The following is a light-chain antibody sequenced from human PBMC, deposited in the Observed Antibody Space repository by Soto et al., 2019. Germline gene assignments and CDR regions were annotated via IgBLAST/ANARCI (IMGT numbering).Light chain of an antibody. J-gene: IGLJ2*01. CDR3: SSSAGNNNLI. CDR2: EVS. V-gene: IGLV2-8*01. Sequence: QSVLTQPPSASGSPGQSVTISCTGTSSDVGYYKYVSWYQQHPGKAPKLMIYEVSKRPSGVPDRFSGSKSGYTASLTVSGLQAEDEADYYCSSSAGNNNLIFGGGTKLTVL. CDR1: SSDVGYYKY.